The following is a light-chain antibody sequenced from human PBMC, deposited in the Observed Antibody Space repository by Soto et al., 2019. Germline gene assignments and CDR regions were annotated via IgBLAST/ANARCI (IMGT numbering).Light chain of an antibody. CDR1: QSIRSS. V-gene: IGKV1-39*01. J-gene: IGKJ2*01. Sequence: DIQMTQSPSSLSASVGDRVTITCRASQSIRSSLNWYHQKPGKTPQLLIYGASNLQSGAPSRFTGSGSGTHFTLTISSLQPEDFAPYYCQQSYTTPYTFGQGTKLEIK. CDR3: QQSYTTPYT. CDR2: GAS.